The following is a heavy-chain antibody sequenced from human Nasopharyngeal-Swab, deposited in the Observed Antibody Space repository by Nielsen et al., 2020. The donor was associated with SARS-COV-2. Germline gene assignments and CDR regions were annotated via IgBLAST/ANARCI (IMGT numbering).Heavy chain of an antibody. D-gene: IGHD1-26*01. CDR1: GFTFRIYG. J-gene: IGHJ6*03. Sequence: GESLKISCATSGFTFRIYGMHWVRQAPGKGLEWVAVTSFDGSNKSYADSVKGRFTISKDYAQNTLYLHMNSLRAEDTAVYYCAKGLRVGSAYYFYYYMDVWGKGTTVTSP. CDR2: TSFDGSNK. V-gene: IGHV3-30*05. CDR3: AKGLRVGSAYYFYYYMDV.